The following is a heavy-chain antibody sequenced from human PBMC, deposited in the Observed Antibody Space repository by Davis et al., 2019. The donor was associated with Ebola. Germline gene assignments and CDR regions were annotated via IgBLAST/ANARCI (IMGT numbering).Heavy chain of an antibody. V-gene: IGHV4-59*01. J-gene: IGHJ4*02. CDR1: GGDSISRYY. D-gene: IGHD3-16*02. Sequence: SETLSLTCTVSGGDSISRYYWSWIRQSPGKGLEWIGYIYYSGTTNYNPSLKSRVTISVDTSKNQFSLKLRSVTAADTAVYFCARASYEYTWGTYRYNGFDYWGQGTLVTVSS. CDR3: ARASYEYTWGTYRYNGFDY. CDR2: IYYSGTT.